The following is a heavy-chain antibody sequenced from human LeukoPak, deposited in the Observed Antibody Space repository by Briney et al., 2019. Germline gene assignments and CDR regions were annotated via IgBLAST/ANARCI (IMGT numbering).Heavy chain of an antibody. J-gene: IGHJ4*02. V-gene: IGHV3-74*01. D-gene: IGHD3-22*01. Sequence: GGSLRLSCAASGFTFSSYWMHWVRHAPGKGLVWVSRINIDGSTTNYADSVKGRFTISRDNAKNSLSLLMNGLRAEDTAVYYCARDNDSSGSYFYWGQGTLVTVSS. CDR1: GFTFSSYW. CDR2: INIDGSTT. CDR3: ARDNDSSGSYFY.